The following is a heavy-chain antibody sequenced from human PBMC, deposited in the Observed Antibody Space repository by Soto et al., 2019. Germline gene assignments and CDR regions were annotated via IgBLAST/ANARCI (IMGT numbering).Heavy chain of an antibody. CDR1: GGTFSNYI. J-gene: IGHJ6*02. D-gene: IGHD3-22*01. V-gene: IGHV1-69*12. Sequence: QVQLVQSGAEVKKPGSSVKVSCKASGGTFSNYIISWVREAPGQGLEWIGVIIVIFDTANNAQKFQCRVTITADADTRTAYLELSRLRSADRAMYDCARGYYLDSSGPHNYVMDVWGQGPTVTVS. CDR3: ARGYYLDSSGPHNYVMDV. CDR2: IIVIFDTA.